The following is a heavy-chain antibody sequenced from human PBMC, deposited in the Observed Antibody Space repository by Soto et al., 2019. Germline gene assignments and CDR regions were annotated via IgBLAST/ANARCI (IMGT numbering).Heavy chain of an antibody. V-gene: IGHV3-30*18. D-gene: IGHD3-10*01. CDR1: GFTFSSYG. Sequence: GVSLRLSCAASGFTFSSYGMHWVRQAPGKGLERVAVISCDGSNKYYSDSVKGTFAISRDNSKNTLYLQMNSLRAEDTAVYYCAKDMEVYYYYGMDVWGQGT. J-gene: IGHJ6*02. CDR3: AKDMEVYYYYGMDV. CDR2: ISCDGSNK.